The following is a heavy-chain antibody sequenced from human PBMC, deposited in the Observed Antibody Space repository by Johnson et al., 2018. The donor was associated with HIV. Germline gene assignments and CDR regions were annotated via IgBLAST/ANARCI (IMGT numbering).Heavy chain of an antibody. CDR2: IWYDGSNK. D-gene: IGHD3-16*01. V-gene: IGHV3-33*06. CDR3: AKDRTSWGFDAFDL. CDR1: TFSSYG. Sequence: TFSSYGMHWVRQAPGKGLEWVAVIWYDGSNKYYADSVKGRFTIFRDNSENTLYLQMNSLRAEDTAVYFCAKDRTSWGFDAFDLWGQGTMVTVSS. J-gene: IGHJ3*01.